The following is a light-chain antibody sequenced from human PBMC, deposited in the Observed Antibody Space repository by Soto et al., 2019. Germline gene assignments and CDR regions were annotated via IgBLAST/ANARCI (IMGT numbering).Light chain of an antibody. CDR2: GAS. J-gene: IGKJ1*01. CDR1: QSVSSY. CDR3: QQYNNWPGT. Sequence: EIVMTQSPATLSLSPGERATLSCRASQSVSSYLAWYQQKPGQAPRLLIYGASNRATGIPDRFSGSGSGTDFTLTISRLEPEDFAVYYCQQYNNWPGTFGQGTKVDIK. V-gene: IGKV3D-15*01.